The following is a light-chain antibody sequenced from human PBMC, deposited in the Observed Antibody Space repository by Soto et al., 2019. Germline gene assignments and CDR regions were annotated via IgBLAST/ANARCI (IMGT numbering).Light chain of an antibody. J-gene: IGKJ1*01. CDR3: QHYNSYSEA. CDR1: QTISSW. CDR2: KAS. Sequence: IAESRCIRTRKVGDRVTITCRASQTISSWLAWYQQKPGKAPKLLIYKASTLKSGVPSRFSGSGSGTEFTLTISSLQPDDFATYYCQHYNSYSEAFGQGTKVDI. V-gene: IGKV1-5*03.